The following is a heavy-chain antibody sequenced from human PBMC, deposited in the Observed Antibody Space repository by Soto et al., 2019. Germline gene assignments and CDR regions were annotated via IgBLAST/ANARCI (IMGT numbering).Heavy chain of an antibody. V-gene: IGHV3-30*18. CDR3: AKDQVEQWLARDYYYYYGMDV. D-gene: IGHD6-19*01. Sequence: GGSLRLSCAASGFTFSSYGMHWVRQAPGKGLGWVAVISYDGSNKYYADSVKGRFTISRDNSKNTLYLQMNSLRAEDTAVYYCAKDQVEQWLARDYYYYYGMDVWGQGTTVTVSS. J-gene: IGHJ6*02. CDR2: ISYDGSNK. CDR1: GFTFSSYG.